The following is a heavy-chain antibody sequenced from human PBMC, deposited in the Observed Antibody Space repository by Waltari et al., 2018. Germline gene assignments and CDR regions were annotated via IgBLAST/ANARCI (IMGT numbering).Heavy chain of an antibody. Sequence: QVQLVQSGAEVKKPGASVKVSCKASGYTFTGYYMHWVRQAPGQGLEWMGRINPNSGGTNYAQKLQGRVTMTRDTSISTAYMELSRLRSDDTAVYYCARWRKITMVRGVNHDYYYYYMDVWGKGTTVTVSS. D-gene: IGHD3-10*01. J-gene: IGHJ6*03. CDR1: GYTFTGYY. CDR2: INPNSGGT. V-gene: IGHV1-2*06. CDR3: ARWRKITMVRGVNHDYYYYYMDV.